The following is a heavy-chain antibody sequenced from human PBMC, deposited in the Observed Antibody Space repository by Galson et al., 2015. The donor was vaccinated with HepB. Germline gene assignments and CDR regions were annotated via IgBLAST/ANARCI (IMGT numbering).Heavy chain of an antibody. CDR2: ISSSSSYT. Sequence: SLRLSCAASGFTFSDYYMSWIRQAPGKGLEWVSYISSSSSYTNHADSVKGRFTISRDNAKNSLYLQMNSLRAEDTAVYYCAREGYDSSGYYPWGQGTLVTVSS. D-gene: IGHD3-22*01. CDR3: AREGYDSSGYYP. J-gene: IGHJ5*02. CDR1: GFTFSDYY. V-gene: IGHV3-11*06.